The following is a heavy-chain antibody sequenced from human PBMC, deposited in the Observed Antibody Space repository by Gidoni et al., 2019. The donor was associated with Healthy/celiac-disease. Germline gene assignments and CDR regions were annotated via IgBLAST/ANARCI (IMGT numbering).Heavy chain of an antibody. CDR1: GFTFSSYW. D-gene: IGHD2-2*01. CDR3: ATQLGY. Sequence: EVQLVESGGALVQPGGSLRAPCAASGFTFSSYWMHWVRQAPGQGLVWVPRINSDGSSTSYADSVKGRFTISRDNAKNTLYLQMNSLRAEDTAVYYCATQLGYWGQGTLVTVSS. CDR2: INSDGSST. J-gene: IGHJ4*02. V-gene: IGHV3-74*01.